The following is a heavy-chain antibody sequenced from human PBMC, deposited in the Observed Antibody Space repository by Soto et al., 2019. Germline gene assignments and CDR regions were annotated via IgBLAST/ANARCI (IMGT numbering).Heavy chain of an antibody. CDR2: INPSGGST. J-gene: IGHJ6*02. V-gene: IGHV1-46*01. Sequence: SSVKVSCKASGYTFTSYYMHWVRQAPGQGLEWMGIINPSGGSTSYAQKFQGRVTMTRDTSTSTVYMELSSLRSEDTAVYYCARERDTAMVSFMGMDVWGQGTTVTVAS. CDR1: GYTFTSYY. D-gene: IGHD5-18*01. CDR3: ARERDTAMVSFMGMDV.